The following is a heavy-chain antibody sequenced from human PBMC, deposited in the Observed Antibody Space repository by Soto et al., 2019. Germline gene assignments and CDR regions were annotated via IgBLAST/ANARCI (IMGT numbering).Heavy chain of an antibody. V-gene: IGHV4-39*01. CDR2: MYYNGTT. Sequence: QLRLQESGPGLLRPSEPLSLTCTVSGGSISSGTSYWGWIRQCPGKGLEGKGRMYYNGTTDYNSSLKRRATIAVDMSKNQVSLKHSSLTAADTAVYFCANVRPTNKWYSSDVWGQGSLVTVS. J-gene: IGHJ3*01. D-gene: IGHD2-8*01. CDR1: GGSISSGTSY. CDR3: ANVRPTNKWYSSDV.